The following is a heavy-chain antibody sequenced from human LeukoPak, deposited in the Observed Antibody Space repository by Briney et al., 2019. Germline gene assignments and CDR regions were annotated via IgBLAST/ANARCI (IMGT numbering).Heavy chain of an antibody. CDR2: IKQDGSEK. V-gene: IGHV3-7*01. J-gene: IGHJ6*02. CDR1: RFNFSRYW. Sequence: GGSLRLSCAASRFNFSRYWMNWVRQAPGKGLEWVANIKQDGSEKYYVASVEGRFTISRDNGKNSLYLEMNSLRAEDTAVYYCAKDQVYPDSSGNHYYFFYGLDVWGQGTTVTVSS. D-gene: IGHD3-22*01. CDR3: AKDQVYPDSSGNHYYFFYGLDV.